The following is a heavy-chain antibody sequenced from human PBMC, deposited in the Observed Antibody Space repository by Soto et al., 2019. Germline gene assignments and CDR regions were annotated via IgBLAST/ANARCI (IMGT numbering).Heavy chain of an antibody. CDR2: ISAYNGNT. CDR3: AREPAGSGELLSYFDY. V-gene: IGHV1-18*01. CDR1: GYTFTSYG. J-gene: IGHJ4*02. D-gene: IGHD3-10*01. Sequence: ASVKVSCKASGYTFTSYGISWVRQAPGQGLEWMGWISAYNGNTNYAQKLQGRVTMTTDTSTSTAYMELSSLRSEDTAVYYCAREPAGSGELLSYFDYWGQGTLVTVSS.